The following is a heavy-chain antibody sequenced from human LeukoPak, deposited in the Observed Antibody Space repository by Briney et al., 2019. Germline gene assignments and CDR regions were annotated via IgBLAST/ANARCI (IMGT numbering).Heavy chain of an antibody. Sequence: GGSLRLSCAASGFTFSNYWMQWVRQAPGKGLVWVSRINSDGSITTYADSVKGRFTVSRDNAKNTLFLQMNSLRDEDTAVYYCARGGYCSGGSCYRGFDSWGQGTLVTVPS. D-gene: IGHD2-15*01. CDR3: ARGGYCSGGSCYRGFDS. V-gene: IGHV3-74*03. J-gene: IGHJ4*02. CDR2: INSDGSIT. CDR1: GFTFSNYW.